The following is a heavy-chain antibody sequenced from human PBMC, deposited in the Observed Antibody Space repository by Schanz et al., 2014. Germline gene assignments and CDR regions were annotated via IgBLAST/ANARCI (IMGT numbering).Heavy chain of an antibody. CDR1: GITFSSHS. D-gene: IGHD3-10*01. CDR2: IPWNGAAI. Sequence: VQLVESGGGLVQPGGSLRLSCAASGITFSSHSFNWLRQAPGKGLEWVSNIPWNGAAIGYADSVKGRFTISRDNSKNTLYLQMNSLRAEDTAVYYCAKGRFGELSAFDIWGQGTMVTVSS. V-gene: IGHV3-23*04. CDR3: AKGRFGELSAFDI. J-gene: IGHJ3*02.